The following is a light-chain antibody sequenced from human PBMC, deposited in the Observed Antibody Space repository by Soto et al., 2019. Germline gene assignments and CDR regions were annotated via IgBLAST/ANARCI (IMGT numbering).Light chain of an antibody. CDR1: RTIDNY. Sequence: DIQMTQSPSCLSASLSDIVTITCRASRTIDNYLNWYQHKPGRAPEXIVYATSSLQSGVPSRFTGGGSGTHCNLTISGLQPEDFATYFCQQSYNTPITFGQGTRLEI. CDR3: QQSYNTPIT. CDR2: ATS. V-gene: IGKV1-39*01. J-gene: IGKJ5*01.